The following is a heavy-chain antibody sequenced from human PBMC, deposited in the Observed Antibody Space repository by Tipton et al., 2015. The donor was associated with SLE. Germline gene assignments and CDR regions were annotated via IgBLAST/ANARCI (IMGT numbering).Heavy chain of an antibody. CDR1: GYSISSAHY. D-gene: IGHD7-27*01. Sequence: GLVKPSETLSLTCTVSGYSISSAHYWGWIRQPPGKGLEWIGSIYYSGSTYYHPSLKSRVTISVDTSKNQFSLKLSSVTAADTAVYYCARMGMRNWIDPWGQGTLVTVSS. J-gene: IGHJ5*02. V-gene: IGHV4-38-2*02. CDR2: IYYSGST. CDR3: ARMGMRNWIDP.